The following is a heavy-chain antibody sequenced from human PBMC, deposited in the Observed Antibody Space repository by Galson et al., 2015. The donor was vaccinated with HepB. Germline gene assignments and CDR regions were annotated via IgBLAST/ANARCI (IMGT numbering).Heavy chain of an antibody. CDR1: GYTFTSYG. CDR3: ARGIITTTILGRGWFDP. V-gene: IGHV1-18*04. D-gene: IGHD3-10*01. Sequence: SVKVSCKASGYTFTSYGISWVRQAPGQGLEWMGWISAYNGNTNYAQKLQGRVTMTTDTSTSTAYMELRSLRSDDTAVNYCARGIITTTILGRGWFDPWGQGTLVTVSS. J-gene: IGHJ5*02. CDR2: ISAYNGNT.